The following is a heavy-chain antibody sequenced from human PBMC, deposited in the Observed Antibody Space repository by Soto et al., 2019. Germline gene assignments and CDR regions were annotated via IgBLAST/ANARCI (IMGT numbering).Heavy chain of an antibody. CDR3: ARSGDYGDPPHYYGMDV. D-gene: IGHD4-17*01. J-gene: IGHJ6*02. CDR1: GYTFTSYA. Sequence: QVQLVQSGAEEKKPGASVKVSCKASGYTFTSYAMHWVRQAPGQRLEWMGWINAGNGNTKYSQKFQGRVTITRDTSASTAYMELSSLRSEDTAVYYCARSGDYGDPPHYYGMDVWGQGTTVTVSS. CDR2: INAGNGNT. V-gene: IGHV1-3*05.